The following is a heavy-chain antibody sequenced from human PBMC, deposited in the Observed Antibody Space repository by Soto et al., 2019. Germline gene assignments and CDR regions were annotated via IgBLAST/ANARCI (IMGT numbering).Heavy chain of an antibody. CDR2: IYSGGNT. Sequence: EVQLVESGGGLDQPGGSLRLSCAASGFTVSSNYMSWVRQAPGKGLEWVSVIYSGGNTHYADSVKGRFTISRDDSKNTLYLQMSSLRGEDTAVYYCARLDVWGQGTTVTVSS. J-gene: IGHJ6*02. CDR1: GFTVSSNY. V-gene: IGHV3-66*01. CDR3: ARLDV.